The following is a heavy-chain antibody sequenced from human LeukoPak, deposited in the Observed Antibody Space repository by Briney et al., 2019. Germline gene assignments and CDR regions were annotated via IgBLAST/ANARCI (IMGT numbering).Heavy chain of an antibody. V-gene: IGHV5-51*01. CDR3: ARLAFCTNAVCFSNYYYSMDV. CDR1: GYSFTSYW. D-gene: IGHD2-8*01. CDR2: IYPDDSDT. Sequence: KPGESLKISCKGSGYSFTSYWIGWVRQMPGKGLEWMGIIYPDDSDTKYSPSFQGQVTISADKSISTAYLQWSSLKASDTAMYYCARLAFCTNAVCFSNYYYSMDVRGRGTTVTVSS. J-gene: IGHJ6*03.